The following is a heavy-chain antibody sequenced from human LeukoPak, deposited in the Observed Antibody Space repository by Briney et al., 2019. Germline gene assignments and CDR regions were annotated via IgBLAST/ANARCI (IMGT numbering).Heavy chain of an antibody. V-gene: IGHV3-21*01. CDR2: ISSSSSYI. D-gene: IGHD6-13*01. CDR3: ARDKAIAAAGTFDY. CDR1: GFTFRNYW. Sequence: GGSLRLSCAAYGFTFRNYWMNWVRQAPGKGLEWVSSISSSSSYIYYADSVEGRFTISRDNAKNSLYLQMNSLRAEDTAVYYCARDKAIAAAGTFDYWGQGTLVTVSS. J-gene: IGHJ4*02.